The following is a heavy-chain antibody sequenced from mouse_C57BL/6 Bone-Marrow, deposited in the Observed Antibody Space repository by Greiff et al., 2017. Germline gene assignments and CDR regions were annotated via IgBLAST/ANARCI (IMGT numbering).Heavy chain of an antibody. Sequence: VQLKESGPVLVKPGASVQMSCKASGYTFTDYYMNWVKQSHGKSLEWIGVINPYNGGTSYNQKFKGKATLTVDKSSSTAYMELNSLTSEDSAVYYCARRGGGRDYWGQGTLVTVSA. CDR1: GYTFTDYY. J-gene: IGHJ3*01. CDR3: ARRGGGRDY. V-gene: IGHV1-19*01. D-gene: IGHD1-1*02. CDR2: INPYNGGT.